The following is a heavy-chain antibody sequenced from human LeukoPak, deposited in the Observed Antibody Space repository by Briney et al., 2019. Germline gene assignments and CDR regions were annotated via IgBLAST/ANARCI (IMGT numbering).Heavy chain of an antibody. Sequence: SVKVSCRASGGTFSSYAISWVRQAPGQGLEWMGRIIPILGIANYAQKFQGRVTITADKSTSTAYMELSSLRSEDTAVYYCARDDYYGSGSYYSNYDDAFDIWGQGTMVTVSS. CDR1: GGTFSSYA. CDR3: ARDDYYGSGSYYSNYDDAFDI. V-gene: IGHV1-69*04. CDR2: IIPILGIA. D-gene: IGHD3-10*01. J-gene: IGHJ3*02.